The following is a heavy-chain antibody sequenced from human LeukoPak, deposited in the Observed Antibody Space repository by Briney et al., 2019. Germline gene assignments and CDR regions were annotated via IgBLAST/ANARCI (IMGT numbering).Heavy chain of an antibody. Sequence: GGSLRLSCTASGFTFGDYAMSWVRQAPGKGLEWVSVIYAGGSTYYADSVQGRFTISRDSSKNTLYLQVNTLRAEDTAVYYCARAASSRDAFNVWGQGTMVTVSS. CDR3: ARAASSRDAFNV. D-gene: IGHD6-13*01. CDR2: IYAGGST. CDR1: GFTFGDYA. J-gene: IGHJ3*01. V-gene: IGHV3-53*01.